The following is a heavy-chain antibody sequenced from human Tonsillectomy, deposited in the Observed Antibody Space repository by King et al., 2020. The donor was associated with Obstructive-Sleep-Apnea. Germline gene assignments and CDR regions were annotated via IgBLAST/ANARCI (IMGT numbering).Heavy chain of an antibody. J-gene: IGHJ4*02. CDR1: GYSISSGYY. Sequence: QLQESGPGLVKPSETLSLTCTVSGYSISSGYYWGWLRQPPGKGLEWIGSIYHSGSTYYNPSLKSRVTISVDTSKNQFSLKLSSATAADTAVYYCARDLRGATTYDYWGQGTLVTVSS. V-gene: IGHV4-38-2*02. CDR3: ARDLRGATTYDY. D-gene: IGHD1-26*01. CDR2: IYHSGST.